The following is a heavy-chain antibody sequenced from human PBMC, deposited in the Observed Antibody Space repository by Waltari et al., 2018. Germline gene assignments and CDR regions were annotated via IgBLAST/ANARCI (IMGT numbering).Heavy chain of an antibody. D-gene: IGHD3-10*01. CDR1: GYTFTNYY. CDR3: ARDLLRVGAQTSVTMVRGLLEY. CDR2: INSSGGST. J-gene: IGHJ4*02. V-gene: IGHV1-46*01. Sequence: MGSGYTFTNYYMHWVRQAPGQGLEWMGIINSSGGSTSYAQKFQGRVTMTRDTSTSTVYMELSSLRSEDTAVYYCARDLLRVGAQTSVTMVRGLLEYWGQGTLVNLSS.